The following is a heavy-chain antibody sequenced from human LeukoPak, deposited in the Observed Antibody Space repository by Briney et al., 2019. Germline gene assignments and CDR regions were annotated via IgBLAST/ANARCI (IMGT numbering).Heavy chain of an antibody. Sequence: GGSLRLSCAASGFTFSSYAMSWVRQAPGKGLEWVSAISGSGGSTYYADSVKGRFTISRDNSKNTLYLQMNSLRAEDTAVYYCAKDGPLNLASTVTTPEYFQHWGQGTLVTVSS. CDR1: GFTFSSYA. CDR2: ISGSGGST. V-gene: IGHV3-23*01. J-gene: IGHJ1*01. D-gene: IGHD4-17*01. CDR3: AKDGPLNLASTVTTPEYFQH.